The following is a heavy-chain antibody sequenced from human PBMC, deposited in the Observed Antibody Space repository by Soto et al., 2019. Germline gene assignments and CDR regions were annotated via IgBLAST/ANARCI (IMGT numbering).Heavy chain of an antibody. CDR2: IYDTGISGYTPST. D-gene: IGHD3-3*01. CDR3: ARGEDAFFYYGLDV. Sequence: ETLPVTCTVSGGSLTSSYWSWIRRPPGKGLEWIAYIYDTGISGYTPSTSYNPSLKSRVTMSVDTSKSQFSLKLTSVTAADTAVYYCARGEDAFFYYGLDVWGQGIKVTVYS. J-gene: IGHJ6*02. V-gene: IGHV4-59*01. CDR1: GGSLTSSY.